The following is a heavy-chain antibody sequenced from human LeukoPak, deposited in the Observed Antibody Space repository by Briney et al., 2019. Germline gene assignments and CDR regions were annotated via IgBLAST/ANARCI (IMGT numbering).Heavy chain of an antibody. Sequence: GGSLRLSCAASGFTFSSYSMNWVRQAPGKGLEWVSSISSSSSHIYYADSMKGRFTISRDNAKNSLYLQMNSLTAEDTAVYFCVRDRFRMDVWGKGTTVIVSS. CDR1: GFTFSSYS. V-gene: IGHV3-21*01. CDR2: ISSSSSHI. D-gene: IGHD3-10*01. J-gene: IGHJ6*03. CDR3: VRDRFRMDV.